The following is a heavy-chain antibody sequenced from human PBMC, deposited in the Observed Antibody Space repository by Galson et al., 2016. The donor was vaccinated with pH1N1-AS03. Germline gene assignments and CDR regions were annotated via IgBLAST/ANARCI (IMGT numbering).Heavy chain of an antibody. CDR1: GFTFSSHW. D-gene: IGHD4-23*01. V-gene: IGHV3-7*01. CDR2: IKQVGSVA. CDR3: ARAVGGGDSL. Sequence: SLRLSCAASGFTFSSHWMTWVRQAPGKGLEWVANIKQVGSVAYYVDSVKGRFTISRDNAKNSLYLQMNSLRDEDTAVYYCARAVGGGDSLWGQGTLVTVSA. J-gene: IGHJ4*02.